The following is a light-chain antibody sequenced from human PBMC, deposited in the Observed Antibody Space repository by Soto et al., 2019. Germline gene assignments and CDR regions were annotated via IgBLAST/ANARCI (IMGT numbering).Light chain of an antibody. CDR2: DVS. CDR3: PQFNSYPIT. CDR1: QDIRGA. V-gene: IGKV1-13*02. J-gene: IGKJ5*01. Sequence: AIQLTQSPSSLSASVGDRVTITCRASQDIRGALAWYQQKPGKAPKILIYDVSTLECGVPSRFSGSSSGTDFTLTISSLQPVDFATYYCPQFNSYPITFGHGTRLDIK.